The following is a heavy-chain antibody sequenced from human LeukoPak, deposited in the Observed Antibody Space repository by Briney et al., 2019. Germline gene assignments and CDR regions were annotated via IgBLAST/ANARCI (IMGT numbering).Heavy chain of an antibody. CDR3: AKVHNSSRWFDP. CDR1: GFTFSSYA. Sequence: PGGSLRLSCAASGFTFSSYAMSWVRQAPGKGLEWVSAISGSGGSTYYADSVKGRFTISRDNSKNTVYLQMKSLRAEDTAVYYCAKVHNSSRWFDPWGQGTLVTVSS. J-gene: IGHJ5*02. D-gene: IGHD6-6*01. CDR2: ISGSGGST. V-gene: IGHV3-23*01.